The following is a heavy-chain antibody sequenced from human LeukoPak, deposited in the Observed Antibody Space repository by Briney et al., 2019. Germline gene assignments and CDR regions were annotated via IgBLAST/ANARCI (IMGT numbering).Heavy chain of an antibody. CDR2: ISHSGST. D-gene: IGHD6-6*01. CDR1: GDSISSGGYS. V-gene: IGHV4-30-2*01. CDR3: AGSAYSSLWGYYFDY. Sequence: SQTLPLTCTVSGDSISSGGYSWSWIRQPPGKGLEWIGYISHSGSTYYNPSLKSRVTISVDRSKNQFSLKLSSVTAADTAVYYCAGSAYSSLWGYYFDYWGQGTLVTVSS. J-gene: IGHJ4*02.